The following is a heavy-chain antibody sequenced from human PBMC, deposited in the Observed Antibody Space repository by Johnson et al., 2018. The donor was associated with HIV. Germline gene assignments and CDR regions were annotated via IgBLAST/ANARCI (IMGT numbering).Heavy chain of an antibody. CDR1: GFTFDDYG. J-gene: IGHJ3*02. CDR3: ARARLGELLWAFDI. Sequence: QVQLVESGGGVVRPGGSLRLSCAASGFTFDDYGMSWVRQAPGQGLEWVAVISYDGSNKYYADSVKGRFTISRDNSKNTLYLQLNSLRAEDTAVYYCARARLGELLWAFDIWGQGTMVTVSS. D-gene: IGHD1-26*01. CDR2: ISYDGSNK. V-gene: IGHV3-30*03.